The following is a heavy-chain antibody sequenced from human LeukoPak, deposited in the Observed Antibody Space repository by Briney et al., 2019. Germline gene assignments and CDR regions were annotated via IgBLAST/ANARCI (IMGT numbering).Heavy chain of an antibody. D-gene: IGHD3-22*01. CDR3: ARGFNYYDSSGYYGPRYFDY. V-gene: IGHV3-53*01. CDR2: IYSGGST. Sequence: GGSLRLSCAASGFTVSSNYMSWVRQAPGKGLEWFSVIYSGGSTYYADSVKGRFTISRDNSKNTLYLQMNSLRAEDTAVYYCARGFNYYDSSGYYGPRYFDYWGQGTLVTVSS. J-gene: IGHJ4*02. CDR1: GFTVSSNY.